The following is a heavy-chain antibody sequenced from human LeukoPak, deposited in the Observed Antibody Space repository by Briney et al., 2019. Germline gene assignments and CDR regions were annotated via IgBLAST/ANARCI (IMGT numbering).Heavy chain of an antibody. CDR1: GYTFTSYD. V-gene: IGHV1-8*01. D-gene: IGHD3-22*01. Sequence: ASVKVSCKASGYTFTSYDINWVRQATGQGLEWMGWMNPNSGNTGYAQKFQGRVTMTRNTSISTAYMELSRLRSDDTAVYYCARDRTYYYDSSGDYYFDYWGQGTLVTVSS. CDR2: MNPNSGNT. J-gene: IGHJ4*02. CDR3: ARDRTYYYDSSGDYYFDY.